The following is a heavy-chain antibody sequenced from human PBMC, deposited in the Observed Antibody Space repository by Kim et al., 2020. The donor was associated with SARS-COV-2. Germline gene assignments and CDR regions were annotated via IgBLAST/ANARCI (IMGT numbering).Heavy chain of an antibody. CDR2: INPSGGST. V-gene: IGHV1-46*01. CDR1: GYTFTSYY. Sequence: ASVKVSCKASGYTFTSYYMHWVRQAPGQGLEWMGIINPSGGSTSYAQKFQGRVTMTRDTSTSTVYMELSSLRSEDTAVYYCAREGAAGTWNYYYGMDVWGQGTTVTVSS. J-gene: IGHJ6*02. D-gene: IGHD6-19*01. CDR3: AREGAAGTWNYYYGMDV.